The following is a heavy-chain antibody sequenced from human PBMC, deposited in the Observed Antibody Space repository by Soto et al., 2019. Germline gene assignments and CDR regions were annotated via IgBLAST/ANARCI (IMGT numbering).Heavy chain of an antibody. V-gene: IGHV1-24*01. CDR3: ASPSLGSYYMDV. J-gene: IGHJ6*03. Sequence: ASVKVSCKVSGYTLTELSMHWVRQAPGKGLEWMGGFDPEDGETIYAQKFQGRVTMTEDTSTDTAYMELSSLRSEDTAVYYCASPSLGSYYMDVWGKGTTVTVSS. D-gene: IGHD3-10*01. CDR2: FDPEDGET. CDR1: GYTLTELS.